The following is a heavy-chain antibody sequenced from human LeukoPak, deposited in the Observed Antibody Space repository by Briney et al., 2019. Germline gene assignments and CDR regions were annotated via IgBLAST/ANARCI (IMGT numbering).Heavy chain of an antibody. D-gene: IGHD1-26*01. Sequence: GGSLRLSCAASGFTVSSNYMSWVRQAPGKGLEWVSVIYSGGSTYYADSVKGRFTISRDNSKNTLYLQMNSLRAEDTAVYYCASNMGSPFALYSPVGMDVWGQGTTVTVSS. V-gene: IGHV3-53*01. J-gene: IGHJ6*02. CDR3: ASNMGSPFALYSPVGMDV. CDR1: GFTVSSNY. CDR2: IYSGGST.